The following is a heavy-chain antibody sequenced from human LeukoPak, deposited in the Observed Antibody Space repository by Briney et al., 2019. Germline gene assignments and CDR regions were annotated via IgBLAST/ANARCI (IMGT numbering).Heavy chain of an antibody. CDR3: AKSATRSGSSNFDY. D-gene: IGHD1-26*01. CDR2: ISYDGSNK. V-gene: IGHV3-30*18. Sequence: GGSLRLSCAASGFTFSSYGMHWVSQAPGKGLEWVAVISYDGSNKYYADSVKGRFTIPRDNSKNTLYLQMNSLRAEDTAVYYCAKSATRSGSSNFDYWGQGTLVTVSS. CDR1: GFTFSSYG. J-gene: IGHJ4*02.